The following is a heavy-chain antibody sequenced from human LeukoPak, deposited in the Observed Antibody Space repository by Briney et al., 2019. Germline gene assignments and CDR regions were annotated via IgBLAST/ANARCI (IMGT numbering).Heavy chain of an antibody. CDR1: GGSFSGYY. V-gene: IGHV4-34*01. D-gene: IGHD4-4*01. CDR2: INHSGST. J-gene: IGHJ4*02. CDR3: ARGTTVTTYYFDY. Sequence: SETLSLTCAVYGGSFSGYYWSWIRQPPGKGLEWIGEINHSGSTNYNPSLKSRVTISVDTSKNQFSLKLSSVTAADTAVYYCARGTTVTTYYFDYWGQGTLDTVSS.